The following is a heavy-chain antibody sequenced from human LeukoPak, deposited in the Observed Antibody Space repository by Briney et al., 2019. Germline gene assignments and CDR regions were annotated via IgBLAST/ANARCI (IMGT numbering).Heavy chain of an antibody. Sequence: GGSLRLSCAASGFTFSDYYMSWIRQAPGKGLEWVAYISSSSSYTNYADSVKGRFTISRDNAKNSLYLQMNSLRAEDTAVYYCARERVDTAMVTGAFDIWGQGTMVTVSS. J-gene: IGHJ3*02. CDR2: ISSSSSYT. V-gene: IGHV3-11*05. D-gene: IGHD5-18*01. CDR3: ARERVDTAMVTGAFDI. CDR1: GFTFSDYY.